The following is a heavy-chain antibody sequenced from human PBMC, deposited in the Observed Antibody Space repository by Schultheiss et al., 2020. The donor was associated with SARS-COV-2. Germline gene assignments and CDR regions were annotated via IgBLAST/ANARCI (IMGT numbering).Heavy chain of an antibody. CDR1: GFTFSSYG. V-gene: IGHV3-30*02. CDR3: AKGTWYGSEQGGY. J-gene: IGHJ4*02. D-gene: IGHD6-19*01. Sequence: GSLRLSCAASGFTFSSYGMHWVRQAPGKGLEWVAVIWFDGSQKFYADSVKGRFTISRDNSENTSFLQMNSLRTEDTAVYYCAKGTWYGSEQGGYWGQGTLVTVSS. CDR2: IWFDGSQK.